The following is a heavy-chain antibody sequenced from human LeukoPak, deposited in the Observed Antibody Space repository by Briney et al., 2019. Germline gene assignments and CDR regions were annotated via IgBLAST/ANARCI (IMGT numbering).Heavy chain of an antibody. J-gene: IGHJ3*01. CDR3: ARDLGTSSSSSF. V-gene: IGHV3-48*03. Sequence: GGSLRLSCAASGFTFSSYEMNWVRQAPGKGLEWVSYISCSGSTIYYADSVKGRFTISRDNSKNSLYLQMNSLRAEDTAVYYCARDLGTSSSSSFWGQGTMVTVSS. CDR2: ISCSGSTI. CDR1: GFTFSSYE. D-gene: IGHD6-13*01.